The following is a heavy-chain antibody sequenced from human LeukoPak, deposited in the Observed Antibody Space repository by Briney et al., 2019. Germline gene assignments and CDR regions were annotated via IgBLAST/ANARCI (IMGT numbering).Heavy chain of an antibody. Sequence: GGSLRLSCAGSGFTVTSNYMSWVRQAPGKGLEWVLVIYTGGSTYYADSVKGRFTISRDNSKNTVYLQMNSLRAEDTAVYYCAKSPGYNSSFDYWGQGTLVSVSS. CDR2: IYTGGST. J-gene: IGHJ4*02. D-gene: IGHD6-13*01. CDR3: AKSPGYNSSFDY. CDR1: GFTVTSNY. V-gene: IGHV3-66*01.